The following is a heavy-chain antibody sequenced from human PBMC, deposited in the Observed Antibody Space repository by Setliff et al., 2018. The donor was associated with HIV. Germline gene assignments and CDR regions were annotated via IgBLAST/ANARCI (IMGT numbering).Heavy chain of an antibody. CDR2: IIPIFGTA. J-gene: IGHJ5*02. CDR3: ARDTAGGIAALNWFDP. CDR1: GGTFSGYA. D-gene: IGHD6-13*01. Sequence: SVKVSCKASGGTFSGYAISWVRQAPGQGLELMGGIIPIFGTANYAQKFQGRVTITADESTSTAYMELSSLRSEDTAVYYCARDTAGGIAALNWFDPWGQGTLVTVSS. V-gene: IGHV1-69*13.